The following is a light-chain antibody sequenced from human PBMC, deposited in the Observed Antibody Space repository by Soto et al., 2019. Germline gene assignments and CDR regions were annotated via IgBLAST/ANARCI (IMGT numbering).Light chain of an antibody. J-gene: IGKJ3*01. Sequence: EIVLTQSPATLSLSPGERVTLSCRASQIVSSYLAWYQQKPGQAPRLLIYDASDRVTGIPARCSGSGSGTDFTLTISGPEPEDSAVYYCQQRTNWLTFGPGTKVDIK. CDR1: QIVSSY. V-gene: IGKV3-11*01. CDR2: DAS. CDR3: QQRTNWLT.